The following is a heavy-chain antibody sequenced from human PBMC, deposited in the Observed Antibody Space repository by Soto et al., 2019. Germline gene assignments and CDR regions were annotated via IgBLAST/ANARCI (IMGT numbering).Heavy chain of an antibody. CDR2: MIPNSGTT. CDR3: ARWDGDYGFDY. Sequence: QVQLVQSGAEVKKPGASVKVSCKASGYTFTIYDINWVRQATGQGLEWMGWMIPNSGTTGYAQKFQVRVTMTRNTSISTAYMELSSLRSEDTAVYYGARWDGDYGFDYWGQGTLVTVSS. V-gene: IGHV1-8*01. CDR1: GYTFTIYD. D-gene: IGHD4-17*01. J-gene: IGHJ4*02.